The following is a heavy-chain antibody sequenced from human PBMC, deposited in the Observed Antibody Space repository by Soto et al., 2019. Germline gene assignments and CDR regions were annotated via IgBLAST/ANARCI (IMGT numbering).Heavy chain of an antibody. CDR2: ISGYNGNT. Sequence: GASVKVSCKASGYTFTNYGFSWVRQAPGQGLEWMGWISGYNGNTKYAEKFQGRVTMTTDTSTSTAHMELRSLRSDDTAVYYCARESQAPYYYYGMDVWGQGTAVTVSS. CDR3: ARESQAPYYYYGMDV. V-gene: IGHV1-18*01. J-gene: IGHJ6*02. CDR1: GYTFTNYG.